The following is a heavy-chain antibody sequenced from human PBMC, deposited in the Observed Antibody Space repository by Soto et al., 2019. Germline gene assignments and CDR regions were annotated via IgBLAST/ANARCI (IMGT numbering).Heavy chain of an antibody. V-gene: IGHV3-7*01. Sequence: EVQLVESGGGLVQPGGSLRLSCAASGFTFSTYWMTWVRQPPGKVLEWVANMDQDGSERYYVDSVRGRFTVSRDNAKNSLYLQMNSLRAEDTAVYYFVCGGNFFIYWGQGTLVTVSP. D-gene: IGHD3-16*01. CDR1: GFTFSTYW. CDR3: VCGGNFFIY. J-gene: IGHJ4*02. CDR2: MDQDGSER.